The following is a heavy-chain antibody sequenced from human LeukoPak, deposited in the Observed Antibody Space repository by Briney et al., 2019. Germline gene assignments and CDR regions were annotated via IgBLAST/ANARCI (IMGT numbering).Heavy chain of an antibody. CDR2: ISHDGGND. Sequence: GKSLRLSCAASGSTFRNHAIHWVRQAPGKGLERVTVISHDGGNDYYRDSVKGRFTISRDNSKNTVLLQMNSLSPDDTAVYYCVGSPTYYYMDVWGKGTTVTV. CDR3: VGSPTYYYMDV. CDR1: GSTFRNHA. J-gene: IGHJ6*03. V-gene: IGHV3-30*04. D-gene: IGHD3-10*01.